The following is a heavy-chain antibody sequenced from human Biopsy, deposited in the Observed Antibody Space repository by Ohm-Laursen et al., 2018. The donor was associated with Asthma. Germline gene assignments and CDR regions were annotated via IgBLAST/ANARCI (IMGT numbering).Heavy chain of an antibody. J-gene: IGHJ6*02. D-gene: IGHD3-10*01. CDR2: ISVYNGNT. Sequence: ASVKASCKTSGYTFNSAGITWVRQAPGQGLEWMGWISVYNGNTKVAQKLQDGVTMITDTSTSTAYMELRSLRSDDTAVYFCARAVDYSHYYGMDVWGQGTTVTVS. CDR1: GYTFNSAG. CDR3: ARAVDYSHYYGMDV. V-gene: IGHV1-18*01.